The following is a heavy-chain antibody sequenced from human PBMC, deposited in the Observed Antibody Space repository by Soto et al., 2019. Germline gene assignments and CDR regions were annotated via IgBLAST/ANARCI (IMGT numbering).Heavy chain of an antibody. CDR2: ISRTSSHI. V-gene: IGHV3-21*01. CDR3: AEVEGGSYFGDLDAFDI. J-gene: IGHJ3*02. Sequence: GGSLRLSCAASGFTISYSTMNWVRQAPGKGLEWVSSISRTSSHIYYADSVKGRVTISRDNAKNSLYLQMNSLRAEDTAVYYCAEVEGGSYFGDLDAFDIWGQGTMVTVSS. D-gene: IGHD1-26*01. CDR1: GFTISYST.